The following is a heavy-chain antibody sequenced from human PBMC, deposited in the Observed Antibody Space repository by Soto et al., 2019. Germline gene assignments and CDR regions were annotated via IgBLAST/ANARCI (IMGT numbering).Heavy chain of an antibody. CDR2: INPNSGGT. V-gene: IGHV1-2*04. CDR1: GYTFTGYY. Sequence: ASVKVSCKDSGYTFTGYYMHWVRQAPGQGLEWMGWINPNSGGTNYAQKFQGWVTMTRDTSISTAYMELSRLRSDDTAVYYCARGIEYSSSDYYSYMDVWGKGTTVTVSS. J-gene: IGHJ6*03. D-gene: IGHD6-6*01. CDR3: ARGIEYSSSDYYSYMDV.